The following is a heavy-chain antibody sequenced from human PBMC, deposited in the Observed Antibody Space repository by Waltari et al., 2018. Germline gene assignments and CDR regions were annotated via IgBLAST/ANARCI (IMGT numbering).Heavy chain of an antibody. V-gene: IGHV1-18*04. Sequence: QVQLMQSGGEVKKPGASVNVSCKASAYRFPNYGVSWVRQAPGQGLEWLGWISGKNGETKYAQKFQGRGTMTTETSTSTAYMGLRSLRSDDAAIYYCAGSTSPLGYYYYGMDVWGQGTTVTVSS. CDR1: AYRFPNYG. D-gene: IGHD1-26*01. J-gene: IGHJ6*02. CDR2: ISGKNGET. CDR3: AGSTSPLGYYYYGMDV.